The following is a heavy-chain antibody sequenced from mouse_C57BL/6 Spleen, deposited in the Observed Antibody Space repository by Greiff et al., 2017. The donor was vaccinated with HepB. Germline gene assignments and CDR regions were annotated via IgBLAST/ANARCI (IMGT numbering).Heavy chain of an antibody. V-gene: IGHV7-3*01. D-gene: IGHD2-3*01. CDR2: IRNKANGYTT. J-gene: IGHJ2*01. CDR3: ARDDGYYDY. Sequence: EVQLQQSGGGLVQPGGSLSLSCAASGFTFTDYYMSWVRQPPGKALEWLGFIRNKANGYTTEYSASVKGRFTISRDNSQSILYLQMNALRAEDSATYYCARDDGYYDYWGQGTTLTVSS. CDR1: GFTFTDYY.